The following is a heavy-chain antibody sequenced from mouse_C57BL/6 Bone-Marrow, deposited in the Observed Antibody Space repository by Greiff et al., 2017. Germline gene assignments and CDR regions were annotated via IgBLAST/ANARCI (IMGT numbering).Heavy chain of an antibody. J-gene: IGHJ3*01. V-gene: IGHV5-4*01. CDR2: ISDGGSYT. CDR1: GFTFSSYA. CDR3: AREAYYSNYVPY. Sequence: DVQLVESGGGLVKPGGSLKLSCAASGFTFSSYAMSWVRQTPEKRLEWVATISDGGSYTYYPDNVKGRFTISRDNAKNNLYLQMSHLKSEDTAMYYCAREAYYSNYVPYWGQGTLVTVSA. D-gene: IGHD2-5*01.